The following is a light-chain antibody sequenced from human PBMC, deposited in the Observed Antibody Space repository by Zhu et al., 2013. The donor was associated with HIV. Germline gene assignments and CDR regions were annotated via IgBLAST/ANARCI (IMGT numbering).Light chain of an antibody. V-gene: IGLV2-14*01. Sequence: QSALTQPASVSGSPGQSITISCTGTSSDIGAYNYVSWYQQHPGRAPKLMIYEVSNRPSGASIRFSGSKSGNTASLTISGLQAEDEADYYCSSYTSSITRVFGGGTKLTVL. CDR1: SSDIGAYNY. CDR2: EVS. J-gene: IGLJ3*02. CDR3: SSYTSSITRV.